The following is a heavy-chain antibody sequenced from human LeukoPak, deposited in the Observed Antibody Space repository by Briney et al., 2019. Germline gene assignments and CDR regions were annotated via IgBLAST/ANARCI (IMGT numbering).Heavy chain of an antibody. CDR3: AKGCGATCYSDFDY. J-gene: IGHJ4*02. CDR2: ISGSGTYT. CDR1: GFTFSNYA. Sequence: RTGGSLRLSCAASGFTFSNYAMGWVRQAPGKGLEWVSTISGSGTYTFYAGSVKGRFTISRDNSKSTLYLQVNSLRAEDTAVYYCAKGCGATCYSDFDYWGQGILVTVSS. D-gene: IGHD2-21*02. V-gene: IGHV3-23*01.